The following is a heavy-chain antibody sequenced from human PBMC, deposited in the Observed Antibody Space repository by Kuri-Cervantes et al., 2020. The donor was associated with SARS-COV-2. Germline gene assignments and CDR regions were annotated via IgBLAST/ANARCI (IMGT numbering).Heavy chain of an antibody. CDR3: ASSRGYSYGPTRY. CDR2: ISSSSSYT. V-gene: IGHV3-21*01. J-gene: IGHJ4*02. CDR1: GFTFPFYA. D-gene: IGHD5-18*01. Sequence: GESLKISCAASGFTFPFYAMSWVRQAPGKGLEWVSSISSSSSYTYYADSVKGRFTISRDNAKNSLYLQMNSLRAEDTAVYYCASSRGYSYGPTRYWGQGTLVTVSS.